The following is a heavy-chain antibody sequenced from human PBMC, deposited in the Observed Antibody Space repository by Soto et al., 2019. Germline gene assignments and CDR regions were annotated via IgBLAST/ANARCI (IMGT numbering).Heavy chain of an antibody. J-gene: IGHJ4*02. V-gene: IGHV3-48*01. CDR3: ARFTWDIVEVLVRDY. CDR1: GFTFSSYS. D-gene: IGHD2-2*01. CDR2: ISSSSSTTI. Sequence: EVQLVESGGGLVQPGGSLRLSCAASGFTFSSYSMNWVRQAPGKGLEWVSYISSSSSTTIYYADSVKGRFTISRDNAKNSVYLQMNSLRAEDTAVYYCARFTWDIVEVLVRDYWGQGTLVTVSS.